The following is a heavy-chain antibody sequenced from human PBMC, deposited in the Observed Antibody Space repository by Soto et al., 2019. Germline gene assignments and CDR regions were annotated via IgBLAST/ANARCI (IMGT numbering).Heavy chain of an antibody. D-gene: IGHD3-3*01. V-gene: IGHV3-23*01. CDR2: ISGSGGST. CDR1: GFTFSSYA. J-gene: IGHJ4*02. CDR3: AKDLVSILGVAPDY. Sequence: EVQLLESGGGLVQPGGSLRLSCAASGFTFSSYAMSWVRQAPGKGLEWVSAISGSGGSTDYADSVKGRFTISRDNSKNTLYLQMNSLRAEDTALYCCAKDLVSILGVAPDYWGQGTLVTVSS.